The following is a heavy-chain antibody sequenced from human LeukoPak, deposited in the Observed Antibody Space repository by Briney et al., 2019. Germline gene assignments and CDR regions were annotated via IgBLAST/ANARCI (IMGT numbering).Heavy chain of an antibody. CDR2: ISGSGGST. CDR1: GFTFSSYA. Sequence: GGSLRLSCAASGFTFSSYAMSWVRQAPGKGLEWVSTISGSGGSTYYADSVKGRFTISRDNSKNTLYLQMNSLRAEDTAVYYCARGSIRGNGDYWGQGTLVTVSS. CDR3: ARGSIRGNGDY. J-gene: IGHJ4*02. D-gene: IGHD3-10*01. V-gene: IGHV3-23*01.